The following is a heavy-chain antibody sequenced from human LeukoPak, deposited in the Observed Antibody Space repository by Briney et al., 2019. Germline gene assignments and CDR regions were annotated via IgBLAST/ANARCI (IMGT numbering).Heavy chain of an antibody. CDR3: AKDPQGSSSWYGGWFDP. V-gene: IGHV3-30*02. Sequence: GGSLRLSCAASGFTFSSYGMHWVRQAPGKGLEWVAFIRYDGSNKYYADSVKGRFTISRDNSKNTLYLQMNSLRAEDTAVYYCAKDPQGSSSWYGGWFDPWGQGTLVTVSS. J-gene: IGHJ5*02. D-gene: IGHD6-13*01. CDR1: GFTFSSYG. CDR2: IRYDGSNK.